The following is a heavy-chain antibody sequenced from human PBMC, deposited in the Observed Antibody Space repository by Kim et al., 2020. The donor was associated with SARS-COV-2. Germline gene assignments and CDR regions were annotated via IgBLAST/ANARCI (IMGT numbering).Heavy chain of an antibody. CDR1: GGSISSSNW. Sequence: SETLSLTCAVSGGSISSSNWWSCVRQPPGKGLEWIGEIYHSGITNYNPSLKSRVTISVDKSKNQFSLKLTSVTAADTAVYYCARGPGGEDYFDYWGQGILVTVSS. J-gene: IGHJ4*02. CDR3: ARGPGGEDYFDY. D-gene: IGHD2-8*02. V-gene: IGHV4-4*02. CDR2: IYHSGIT.